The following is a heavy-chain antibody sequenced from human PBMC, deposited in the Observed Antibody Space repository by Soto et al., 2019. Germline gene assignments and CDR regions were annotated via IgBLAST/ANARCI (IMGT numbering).Heavy chain of an antibody. CDR3: ARSPTHFNYVWGNSTY. CDR2: IDHSGST. J-gene: IGHJ4*02. D-gene: IGHD3-16*01. Sequence: PSETLSLTCAVFAESFSCYSWIWVRQPPGKGLEWIGEIDHSGSTNYNPSLESRITISVDTSKNQFSLKLRLVTAADTAMYYCARSPTHFNYVWGNSTYWGQGTLVTVSS. CDR1: AESFSCYS. V-gene: IGHV4-34*01.